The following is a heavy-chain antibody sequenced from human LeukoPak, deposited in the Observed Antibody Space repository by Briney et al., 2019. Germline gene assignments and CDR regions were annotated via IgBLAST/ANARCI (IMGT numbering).Heavy chain of an antibody. Sequence: GGSLRLSCAASGFTFSSYSMNWVRQAPGKGLEWVSSISSSSSYIYYADSVKGRFTISRGNAKNSLYLQMNSLRAEDTAVYYCVRVVIGGGYSYGWPANYDYWGQGTLVTVSS. V-gene: IGHV3-21*01. J-gene: IGHJ4*02. CDR2: ISSSSSYI. D-gene: IGHD5-18*01. CDR1: GFTFSSYS. CDR3: VRVVIGGGYSYGWPANYDY.